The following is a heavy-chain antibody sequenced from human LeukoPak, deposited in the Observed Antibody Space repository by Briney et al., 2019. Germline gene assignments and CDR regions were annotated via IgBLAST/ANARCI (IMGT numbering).Heavy chain of an antibody. V-gene: IGHV3-21*01. CDR3: ARDRSYYDSSGYYQDAFDI. Sequence: GGSLRLSCAASGXTFSSYSMNWVHQAPGKGLEWVSSISSSSTYIFYADSLKGRFTISRDNAKNSLYLQMNSLRAEDTAVYYCARDRSYYDSSGYYQDAFDIWGQGTMVTVSS. J-gene: IGHJ3*02. D-gene: IGHD3-22*01. CDR2: ISSSSTYI. CDR1: GXTFSSYS.